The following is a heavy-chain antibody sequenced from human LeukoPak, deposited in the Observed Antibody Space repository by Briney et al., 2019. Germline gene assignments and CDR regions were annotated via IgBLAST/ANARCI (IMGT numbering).Heavy chain of an antibody. CDR3: ARHEEEDGYNARTLDY. J-gene: IGHJ4*02. D-gene: IGHD5-24*01. CDR1: GGSISGSNYY. V-gene: IGHV4-39*01. CDR2: IFYSGRT. Sequence: PSETLSLTCIVSGGSISGSNYYWGWIRQPPGMGREWIGSIFYSGRTYFNPSLKSRVTISVDTSKNQFSLRLSSVTAADTAVYYCARHEEEDGYNARTLDYWGQGALVTVSS.